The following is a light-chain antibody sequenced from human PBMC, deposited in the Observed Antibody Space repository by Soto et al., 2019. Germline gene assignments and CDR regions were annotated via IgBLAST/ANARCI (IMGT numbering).Light chain of an antibody. Sequence: EIVLTQSPGTLSLSPGERATLSCRASQSVSSSYLGWYQQKPGQAPRLLIYGASSRATGIPDRFSGSGSGTDFTLTIARLEPEDVAVSYCPLYGPSLQRTFGQGTKVEIK. CDR1: QSVSSSY. CDR2: GAS. CDR3: PLYGPSLQRT. J-gene: IGKJ1*01. V-gene: IGKV3-20*01.